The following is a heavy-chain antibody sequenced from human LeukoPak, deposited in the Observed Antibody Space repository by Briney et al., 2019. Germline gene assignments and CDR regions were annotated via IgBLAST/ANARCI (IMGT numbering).Heavy chain of an antibody. CDR1: GFTFNSYA. J-gene: IGHJ4*02. V-gene: IGHV3-23*01. D-gene: IGHD6-6*01. CDR2: ISDSGGDT. Sequence: GGSLRLSCAASGFTFNSYAMSWVRQAPWERLQWVSGISDSGGDTYYADSVRGRFTISRDNSKNTLYLQMNSLGAEDTAVYYCARHRSSWLIDYWGQGTLVTVSS. CDR3: ARHRSSWLIDY.